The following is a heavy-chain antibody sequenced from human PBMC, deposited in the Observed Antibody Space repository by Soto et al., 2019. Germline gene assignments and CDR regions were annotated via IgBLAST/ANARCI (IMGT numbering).Heavy chain of an antibody. CDR1: GGSISSYY. Sequence: SETLSLTCTVSGGSISSYYWSWIRQPPGKGLEWIGYIYYSGSTNYNPSLKSRVTISVDTSKNQFSLKLSSVTAADTAVYYCARVRYNWNLGEEFDPWGQGTLVTVSS. V-gene: IGHV4-59*01. CDR3: ARVRYNWNLGEEFDP. D-gene: IGHD1-7*01. CDR2: IYYSGST. J-gene: IGHJ5*02.